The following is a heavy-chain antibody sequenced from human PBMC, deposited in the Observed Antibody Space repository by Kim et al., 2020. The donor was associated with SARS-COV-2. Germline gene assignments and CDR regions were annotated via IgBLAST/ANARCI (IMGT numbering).Heavy chain of an antibody. CDR3: ARDLGVAVAGT. J-gene: IGHJ4*02. V-gene: IGHV1-3*01. Sequence: ASVKVSCKASGYTFTSYAMHWVRQAPGQRLEWMGWINAGNGNTKYSQKFQGRVTITRDTSASTAYMELSSLRSEDTAVYYCARDLGVAVAGTWGQGTLVTVSS. CDR1: GYTFTSYA. CDR2: INAGNGNT. D-gene: IGHD6-19*01.